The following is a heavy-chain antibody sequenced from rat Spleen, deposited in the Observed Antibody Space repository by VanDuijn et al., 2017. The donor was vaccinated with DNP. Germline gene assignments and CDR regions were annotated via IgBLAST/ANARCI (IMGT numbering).Heavy chain of an antibody. CDR3: ARWPGYNPPYAMDA. D-gene: IGHD1-4*01. V-gene: IGHV3-3*01. CDR2: INSAGTT. Sequence: EVQLQESGPGLVKPSQSLSLICSVTGYSITSSYRWHWIWKFPGNKLEWMGSINSAGTTKYNPSLKSRISITRDTSKNQLFLQVNSVTTEDTATYHCARWPGYNPPYAMDAWGQGTSVTVSS. CDR1: GYSITSSYR. J-gene: IGHJ4*01.